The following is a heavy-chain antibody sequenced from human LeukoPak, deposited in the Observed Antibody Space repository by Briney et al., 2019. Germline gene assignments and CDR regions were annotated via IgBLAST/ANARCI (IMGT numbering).Heavy chain of an antibody. J-gene: IGHJ2*01. CDR1: GGTFSTYT. CDR2: IIPILGTP. D-gene: IGHD5/OR15-5a*01. Sequence: GASVKVSCKASGGTFSTYTINWVRQAPGQGIEWMGGIIPILGTPNYAQKFQGSVTPTADESTSTAYMELHSLKSEDTAVYYCARGMSTISHWFFDLWGHGTRVTVSS. CDR3: ARGMSTISHWFFDL. V-gene: IGHV1-69*13.